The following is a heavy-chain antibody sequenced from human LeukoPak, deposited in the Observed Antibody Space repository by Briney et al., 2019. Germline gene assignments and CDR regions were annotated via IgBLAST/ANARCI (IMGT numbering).Heavy chain of an antibody. Sequence: SETLSLTCTVSGGSISSYYWSWIRQPAGKGLEWIGRIYTSGSTNYNPSLKSRVTMSVDTSKNQFSLKLNSVTAADTAVYYCARDRLSNYVSWFGPWGQGTLVTVSS. CDR2: IYTSGST. CDR3: ARDRLSNYVSWFGP. CDR1: GGSISSYY. J-gene: IGHJ5*02. V-gene: IGHV4-4*07. D-gene: IGHD4-11*01.